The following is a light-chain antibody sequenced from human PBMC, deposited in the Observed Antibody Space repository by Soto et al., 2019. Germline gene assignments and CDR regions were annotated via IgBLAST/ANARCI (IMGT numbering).Light chain of an antibody. J-gene: IGLJ2*01. CDR2: DVS. CDR3: CSYAGSYTYV. V-gene: IGLV2-11*01. Sequence: QSALTQPRSVSGSPGQSVTISCTGTSSDVGGYNYVSWYQQHPGKAPKLMIYDVSKRRSGVPDRFSGSKSGNTASLTISGLQAEDEADYYCCSYAGSYTYVFGGGTKVTVL. CDR1: SSDVGGYNY.